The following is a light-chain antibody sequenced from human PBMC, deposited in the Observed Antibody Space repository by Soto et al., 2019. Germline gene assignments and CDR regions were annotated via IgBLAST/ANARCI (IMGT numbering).Light chain of an antibody. J-gene: IGLJ1*01. Sequence: QSALTQPASVSGSPGQSITISCTGTSSDVGGYNYVSWYQQHPGKAPKLMIYEVSNRPPGVSNRFSGSKSGNTASLTISGLQAEDEADYYCSTYTSSSTSHYVFGTGTKLTVL. CDR1: SSDVGGYNY. V-gene: IGLV2-14*01. CDR3: STYTSSSTSHYV. CDR2: EVS.